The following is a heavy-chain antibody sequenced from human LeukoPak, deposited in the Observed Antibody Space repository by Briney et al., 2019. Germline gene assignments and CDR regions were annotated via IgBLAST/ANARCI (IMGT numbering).Heavy chain of an antibody. J-gene: IGHJ6*04. CDR3: ARQIAAAGYYYYGMDV. CDR1: GDSFTSYW. CDR2: IDPSDSYT. Sequence: SGGGLKISCEGSGDSFTSYWISWVRQMPGKGLEWMGRIDPSDSYTNYSPSFQGHVTISADKSISTAYLQWSSLKASDTATYYCARQIAAAGYYYYGMDVWGKGTTVTVSS. V-gene: IGHV5-10-1*01. D-gene: IGHD6-13*01.